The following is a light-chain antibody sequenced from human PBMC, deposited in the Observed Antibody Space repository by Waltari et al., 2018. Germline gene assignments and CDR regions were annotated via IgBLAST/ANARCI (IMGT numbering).Light chain of an antibody. CDR1: QTVYQY. Sequence: DVQMTQSPSSLSASVGDRVTITCRERQTVYQYLNWYQQRQGQVPRLLIYTASTLQSGVPSRFSGSGSGTDFTLTITGLQPEDVGIYYCQQTSRTPLTFGGGTKVELK. J-gene: IGKJ4*01. V-gene: IGKV1-39*01. CDR2: TAS. CDR3: QQTSRTPLT.